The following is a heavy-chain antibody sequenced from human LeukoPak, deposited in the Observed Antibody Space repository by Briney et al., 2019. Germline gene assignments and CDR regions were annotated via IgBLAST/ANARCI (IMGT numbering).Heavy chain of an antibody. CDR3: ARQYYTSGPPRVFDY. V-gene: IGHV4-59*08. J-gene: IGHJ4*02. D-gene: IGHD6-19*01. Sequence: SETLSLTCTVSSGSISGYFWSWIRQRPGKGLEWIRYIYYSGGTSYNPSLKSRVTISLDTSKNQFSLKLSSVTAADTAVYYCARQYYTSGPPRVFDYWGQGTLVTVSS. CDR1: SGSISGYF. CDR2: IYYSGGT.